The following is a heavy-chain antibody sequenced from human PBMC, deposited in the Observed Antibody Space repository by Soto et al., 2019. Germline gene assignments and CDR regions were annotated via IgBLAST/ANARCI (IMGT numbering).Heavy chain of an antibody. D-gene: IGHD2-15*01. V-gene: IGHV3-21*01. CDR1: GFTFSSYS. J-gene: IGHJ4*02. CDR3: ARGKANSNFDY. CDR2: ISSSSSYI. Sequence: PGGSLRLSCAASGFTFSSYSMNWVRQAPGKGLEWVSSISSSSSYIYYADSVKGQFTISRDNAKNSLYLQMNSLRAEDTAVYYCARGKANSNFDYWGQGTLVTVSS.